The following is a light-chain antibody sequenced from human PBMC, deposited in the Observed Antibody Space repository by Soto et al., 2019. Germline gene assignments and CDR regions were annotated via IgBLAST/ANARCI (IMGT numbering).Light chain of an antibody. J-gene: IGKJ2*01. Sequence: DIQMTQSPSSLSASVGDRVTITCRASQSISSNLNCYQQKPGEAPKLLIYVASSLQSGVPSRFSCSESGTDYTLTISSLQPDDFGTYYCQQSYSTPYTFGQGTKLEIK. CDR2: VAS. CDR3: QQSYSTPYT. CDR1: QSISSN. V-gene: IGKV1-39*01.